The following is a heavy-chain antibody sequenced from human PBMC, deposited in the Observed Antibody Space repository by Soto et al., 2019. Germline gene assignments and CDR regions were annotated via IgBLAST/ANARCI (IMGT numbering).Heavy chain of an antibody. J-gene: IGHJ6*02. CDR2: ISGSGGST. CDR1: GFTFSSYA. D-gene: IGHD3-10*01. Sequence: PGGSLRLSCAASGFTFSSYAMSWVRQAPGKGLEWVSAISGSGGSTYYADSVKGRFTISRDNSKNTLYLQMNSLRAEDTAVYYCANPDYGSGSYYNGDYYYYGMDVWGQGTTVTVSS. V-gene: IGHV3-23*01. CDR3: ANPDYGSGSYYNGDYYYYGMDV.